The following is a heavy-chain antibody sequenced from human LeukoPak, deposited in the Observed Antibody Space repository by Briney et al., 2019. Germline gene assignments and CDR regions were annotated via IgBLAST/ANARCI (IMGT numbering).Heavy chain of an antibody. J-gene: IGHJ3*02. CDR1: GGSIRSSYYY. V-gene: IGHV4-39*01. Sequence: PSETLSLTCTVSGGSIRSSYYYWGWIRQPPGKGLEWIGSIYDSGSTYYNPSLKSRVTISVDTSKNQFSLKLNSVTAADTAVYYCARGGANYAFDIWGQGTMVTVSS. CDR2: IYDSGST. CDR3: ARGGANYAFDI. D-gene: IGHD1-26*01.